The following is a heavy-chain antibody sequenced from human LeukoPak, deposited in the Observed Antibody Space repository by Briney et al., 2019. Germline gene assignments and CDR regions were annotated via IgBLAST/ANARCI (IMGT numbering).Heavy chain of an antibody. CDR3: SGWDGSYEY. Sequence: PGGSLRLSCAASGSTFSDATIYWVRQVSGKGLEWLGHIRTKANTYATAVAASVKGRFTIARLDSKNTAYLQMNSLKSEDTAVYYCSGWDGSYEYWGQGTLVTVSS. CDR2: IRTKANTYAT. J-gene: IGHJ4*02. D-gene: IGHD3-10*01. CDR1: GSTFSDAT. V-gene: IGHV3-73*01.